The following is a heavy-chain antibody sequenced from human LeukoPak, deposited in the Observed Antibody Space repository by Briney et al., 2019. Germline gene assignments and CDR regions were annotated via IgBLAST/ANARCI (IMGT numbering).Heavy chain of an antibody. CDR3: ARDRSHYGDYEYYFDY. J-gene: IGHJ4*02. Sequence: TSETLSLTCTVSGGSISSYYWSWIQQPPGKVLEWIGYIYYSGSTNYNPSLKSRVTISVDTSKNQFSLKLSSVTAADTAVYYCARDRSHYGDYEYYFDYWGQGTLVTVSS. CDR1: GGSISSYY. V-gene: IGHV4-59*01. CDR2: IYYSGST. D-gene: IGHD4-17*01.